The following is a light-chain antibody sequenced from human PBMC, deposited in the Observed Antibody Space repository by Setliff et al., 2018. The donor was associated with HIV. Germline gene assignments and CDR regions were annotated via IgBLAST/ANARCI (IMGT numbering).Light chain of an antibody. J-gene: IGLJ1*01. CDR1: SSNVGKYDL. CDR2: EVS. Sequence: QSALTHPVSVSGSPGQSITISCTGNSSNVGKYDLVAWYRQHPGKAPELTIYEVSKRPAGVSKRFSGSKAGNAASLTISGLQSDDEGDYYCCSYAGTDTFVVFGTGTKVTVL. CDR3: CSYAGTDTFVV. V-gene: IGLV2-23*02.